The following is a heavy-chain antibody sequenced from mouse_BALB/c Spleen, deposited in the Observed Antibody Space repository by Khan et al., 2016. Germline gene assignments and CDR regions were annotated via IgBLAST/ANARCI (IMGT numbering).Heavy chain of an antibody. CDR1: GFTFSSFG. CDR2: ISSGGSVI. Sequence: VQLLESGGGLVQPGGSRKLSCAASGFTFSSFGMHWVRQAPEKGLEWVAFISSGGSVIYYADTVKGRFTISRDNPKNTLFLQMTSLRSEDTAMYYCGRGDYWGQGTTLTVSS. J-gene: IGHJ2*01. V-gene: IGHV5-17*02. CDR3: GRGDY.